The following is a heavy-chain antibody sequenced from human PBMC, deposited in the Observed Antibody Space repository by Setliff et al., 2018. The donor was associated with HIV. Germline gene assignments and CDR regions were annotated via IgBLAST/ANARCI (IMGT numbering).Heavy chain of an antibody. CDR2: IYSDGTT. V-gene: IGHV3-66*02. D-gene: IGHD6-13*01. Sequence: GESLKISCAASGFSVSNYYMAWVRQAPGKGLEWVSTIYSDGTTYHADSVKGRFTLSRDNSKNTLFLQMNSLRPEDTAVYYCARSKGGSNWPFDYWGQGTLVTVSS. CDR3: ARSKGGSNWPFDY. CDR1: GFSVSNYY. J-gene: IGHJ4*02.